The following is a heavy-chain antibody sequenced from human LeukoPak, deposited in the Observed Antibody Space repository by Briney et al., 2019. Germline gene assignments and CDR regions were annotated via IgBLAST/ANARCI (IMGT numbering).Heavy chain of an antibody. D-gene: IGHD2-2*01. CDR3: AKDLSVVPGTDY. V-gene: IGHV3-30*02. Sequence: PGGSLRLSCAASGFTFSSYGMHWVRQAPGKGLEWVAVIWYDGSNKYYADSVKGRFTISRDNSKNTLYLQMNSLRAEDTAVYYCAKDLSVVPGTDYWGQGTLVTVSS. CDR1: GFTFSSYG. CDR2: IWYDGSNK. J-gene: IGHJ4*02.